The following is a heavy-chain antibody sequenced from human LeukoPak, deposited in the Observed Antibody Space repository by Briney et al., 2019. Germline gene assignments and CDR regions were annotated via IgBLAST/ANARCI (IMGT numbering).Heavy chain of an antibody. Sequence: GGSLRLSCAAYGFTFSSYSMNWVRQAPGKGLEWVSFISTSSSYIYYADSVKGRFTISRDNSKNTLYLQMNSLRAEDTAVYYCARYSISVGWFDPWGHGTLVTVSS. CDR1: GFTFSSYS. D-gene: IGHD6-13*01. J-gene: IGHJ5*02. CDR2: ISTSSSYI. CDR3: ARYSISVGWFDP. V-gene: IGHV3-21*04.